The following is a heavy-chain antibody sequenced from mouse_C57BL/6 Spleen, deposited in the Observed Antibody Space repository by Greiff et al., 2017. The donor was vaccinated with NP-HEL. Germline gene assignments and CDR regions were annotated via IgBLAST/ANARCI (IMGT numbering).Heavy chain of an antibody. J-gene: IGHJ1*03. D-gene: IGHD1-1*01. Sequence: EVQLVESGGDLVKPGGSLKLSCAASGFTFSSYGMSWVRQTPDKRLEWVATISSGGSYTYYPDSVKGRFTISRDNAKNTLYLQMSSLKSEDTAMYYCARKHYGSSYDWYFDVWGTGTTVTVSS. CDR1: GFTFSSYG. V-gene: IGHV5-6*01. CDR3: ARKHYGSSYDWYFDV. CDR2: ISSGGSYT.